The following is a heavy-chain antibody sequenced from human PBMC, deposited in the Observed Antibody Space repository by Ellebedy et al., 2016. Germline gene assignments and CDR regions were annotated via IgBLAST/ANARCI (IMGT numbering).Heavy chain of an antibody. V-gene: IGHV4-34*01. D-gene: IGHD2-15*01. Sequence: SETLSLTXAVYGGSFSGYYWSWIRQPPGKGLEWIGEINHSGSTNYNPSLKSRVTISVDTSKNQFSLKLSSVTAADTAVYYCARGPGSMDVWGKGTTVTVSS. CDR1: GGSFSGYY. J-gene: IGHJ6*03. CDR2: INHSGST. CDR3: ARGPGSMDV.